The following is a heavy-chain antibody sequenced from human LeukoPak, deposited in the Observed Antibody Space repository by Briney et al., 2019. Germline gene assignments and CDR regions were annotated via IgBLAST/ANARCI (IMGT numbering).Heavy chain of an antibody. CDR3: ARAAYSGSYSYFDY. D-gene: IGHD1-26*01. Sequence: SETLSLTCTVSGGSISSSSYYWGWIRQPPGKGLEWIGSIYYSGSTYYNPSLTSRVTISVDTSKNQFSLKLSSVTAADTAVYYCARAAYSGSYSYFDYWGQGTLVTVSS. J-gene: IGHJ4*02. CDR1: GGSISSSSYY. V-gene: IGHV4-39*07. CDR2: IYYSGST.